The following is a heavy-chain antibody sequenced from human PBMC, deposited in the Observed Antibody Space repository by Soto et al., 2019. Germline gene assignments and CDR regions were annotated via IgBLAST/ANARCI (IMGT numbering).Heavy chain of an antibody. CDR2: IWYDGSNK. D-gene: IGHD6-13*01. Sequence: QVQLVESGGGVVQPGRSLRLSCAASGFTFSSYGMHWVRQAPGKGLEWVTVIWYDGSNKYYADSVKGRFTTSRDNANNTRYVQMDSLRAEETAVYYCERQIAADAFAIWGQGTMVTVSS. CDR3: ERQIAADAFAI. CDR1: GFTFSSYG. V-gene: IGHV3-33*01. J-gene: IGHJ3*02.